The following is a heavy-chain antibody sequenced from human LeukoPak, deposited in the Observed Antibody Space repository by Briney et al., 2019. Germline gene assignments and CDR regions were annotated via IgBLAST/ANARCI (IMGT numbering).Heavy chain of an antibody. CDR2: IIPIFGTA. CDR1: GGTFSSYA. D-gene: IGHD3-22*01. Sequence: SVKVSCKASGGTFSSYAISWVRQAPGQGLEWMGGIIPIFGTANYAQKFQGRVTITADESTSTAYMELSSLRSEDTAVYYCAKDRGFYYDISGWYYFDYWGQGTLVTVSS. CDR3: AKDRGFYYDISGWYYFDY. V-gene: IGHV1-69*13. J-gene: IGHJ4*02.